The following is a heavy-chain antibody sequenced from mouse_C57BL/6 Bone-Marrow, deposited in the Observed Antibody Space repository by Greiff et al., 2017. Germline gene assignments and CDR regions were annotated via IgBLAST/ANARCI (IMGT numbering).Heavy chain of an antibody. J-gene: IGHJ1*03. CDR3: VRDDGYDGGYWYFDV. Sequence: EVKVVESGGGLVQPKGSLKLSCAASGFTFNTYAMHWVRQAPGKGLEWVARIRSKSSNYATYYADSVKDRFTISRDDSQSILYLQMNNLKTEYTAMYYCVRDDGYDGGYWYFDVWGTGTTVTVSS. D-gene: IGHD2-2*01. V-gene: IGHV10-3*01. CDR1: GFTFNTYA. CDR2: IRSKSSNYAT.